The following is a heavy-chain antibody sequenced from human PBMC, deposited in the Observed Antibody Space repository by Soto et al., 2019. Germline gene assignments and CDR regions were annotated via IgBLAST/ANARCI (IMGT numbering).Heavy chain of an antibody. CDR3: ATGVRGPLRWVADSEPDDY. CDR1: GLSFSTYE. V-gene: IGHV3-48*03. CDR2: INPRGSST. J-gene: IGHJ4*02. D-gene: IGHD2-15*01. Sequence: QAGGSLRLSCAASGLSFSTYEVHWVRQAPGRGLEWVSYINPRGSSTYYADSVKGRFTVSRDNARNSVYLQMNSLRAEDTAMYHCATGVRGPLRWVADSEPDDYWGQGTLVTVSS.